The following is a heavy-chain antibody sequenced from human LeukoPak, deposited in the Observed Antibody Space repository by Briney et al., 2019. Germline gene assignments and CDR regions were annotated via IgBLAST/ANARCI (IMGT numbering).Heavy chain of an antibody. CDR1: GGSNSSYH. D-gene: IGHD6-19*01. CDR3: ARLGISGWSDY. V-gene: IGHV4-59*01. Sequence: PSETLSLTCTVSGGSNSSYHWSWIRQPPGKGLEWIGYIYNTGSTNYNPSLKSRVTISVDTSKNQFSLRLSSVTAADTAVYYCARLGISGWSDYWGQGTLVTVSS. CDR2: IYNTGST. J-gene: IGHJ4*02.